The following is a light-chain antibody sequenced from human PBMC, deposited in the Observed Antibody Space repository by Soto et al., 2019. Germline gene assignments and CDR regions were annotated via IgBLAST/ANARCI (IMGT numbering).Light chain of an antibody. V-gene: IGKV3-20*01. J-gene: IGKJ1*01. Sequence: EIVLTQSPGTLSLSPGERATLSCRASQSVSSSYLAWYQQKPGQAPRPLIYGASSRAIGIPDRFSGSGSGIDFTLTISRLEPEDFAVYYCQQYGSSPWTFGQGTKV. CDR2: GAS. CDR3: QQYGSSPWT. CDR1: QSVSSSY.